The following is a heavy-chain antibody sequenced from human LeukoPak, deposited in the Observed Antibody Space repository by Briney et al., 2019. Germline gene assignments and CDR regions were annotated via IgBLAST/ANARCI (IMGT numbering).Heavy chain of an antibody. D-gene: IGHD3-9*01. CDR2: IRYDGSNK. Sequence: PGGSLRLSCAASGFTFSSYGMHWARQAPGKGLEWVAFIRYDGSNKYYADSVKGRFTISRDNSKNTLYLQMNSLRAEDTAVYYCANDAATGYYPYYYYYYMDVWGKGTTVTVSS. CDR1: GFTFSSYG. J-gene: IGHJ6*03. CDR3: ANDAATGYYPYYYYYYMDV. V-gene: IGHV3-30*02.